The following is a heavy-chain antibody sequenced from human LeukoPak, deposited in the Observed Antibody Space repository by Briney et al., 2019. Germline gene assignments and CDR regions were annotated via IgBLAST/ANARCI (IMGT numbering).Heavy chain of an antibody. CDR3: ARLYGDQGDFDY. CDR2: INAGNGNT. D-gene: IGHD4-17*01. CDR1: GYTFTSYA. J-gene: IGHJ4*02. Sequence: ASVKVSCKASGYTFTSYAMNWVRQAPGQRLEWMGWINAGNGNTKYSQKFQGRVTITRDTSASTAYMELSSLRSEDTAVYYCARLYGDQGDFDYWGQGTLVTVSS. V-gene: IGHV1-3*01.